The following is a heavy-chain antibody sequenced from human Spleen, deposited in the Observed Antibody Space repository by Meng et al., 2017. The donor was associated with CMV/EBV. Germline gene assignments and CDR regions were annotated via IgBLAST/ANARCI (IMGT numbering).Heavy chain of an antibody. CDR1: GYTFTAYY. D-gene: IGHD2-2*01. CDR2: INPNSGGI. Sequence: ASVKVSCKASGYTFTAYYMHWVRRAPGHGLEWMGWINPNSGGIHYAQKFQGRVTMTRDTSISTAYMELSRLRSDDTAVYYCARARILGYCSSTSCYSPPGWFDPWGQGTLVTVSS. CDR3: ARARILGYCSSTSCYSPPGWFDP. J-gene: IGHJ5*02. V-gene: IGHV1-2*02.